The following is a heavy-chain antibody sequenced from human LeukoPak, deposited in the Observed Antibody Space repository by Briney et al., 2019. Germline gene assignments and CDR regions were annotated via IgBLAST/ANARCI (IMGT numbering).Heavy chain of an antibody. CDR3: ARSPGGGFDI. CDR1: GGSITNFY. V-gene: IGHV4-59*01. CDR2: IYYSGTT. J-gene: IGHJ3*02. D-gene: IGHD2-15*01. Sequence: SETLSLTCTVSGGSITNFYGGWIRQSPGKGVELIGYIYYSGTTNYSPSLKSRVSISVDTSKKQFSLKLSSVTAADTAVYYCARSPGGGFDIWGQGTMVTVSS.